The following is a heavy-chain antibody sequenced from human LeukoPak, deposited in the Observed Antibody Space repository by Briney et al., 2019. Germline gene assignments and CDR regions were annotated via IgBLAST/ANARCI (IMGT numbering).Heavy chain of an antibody. CDR1: GYTLTELS. V-gene: IGHV1-24*01. CDR3: ATVSGIVATKYYFDY. CDR2: FDPEDGET. Sequence: ASVKVSCKVSGYTLTELSMHWVRQAPGKGLEWMGGFDPEDGETIYAQEFQGRVTMTEDTSTDTAYMELSSLRSEDTAVYYCATVSGIVATKYYFDYWGQGTLVTVSS. D-gene: IGHD5-12*01. J-gene: IGHJ4*02.